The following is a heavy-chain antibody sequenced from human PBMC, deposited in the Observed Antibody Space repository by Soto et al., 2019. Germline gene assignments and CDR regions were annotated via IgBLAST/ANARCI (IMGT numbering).Heavy chain of an antibody. V-gene: IGHV1-18*01. D-gene: IGHD3-22*01. J-gene: IGHJ4*02. Sequence: GASVKVSPQASGYSFCFYGINWVRQAPGQGLEWMGWINPSDGNRNFAHKFEDRVTMTTATSTNTVFLELRSLKSDDTAIYYCARDRLRGYDSSGFYSWGQGTMVTVS. CDR2: INPSDGNR. CDR3: ARDRLRGYDSSGFYS. CDR1: GYSFCFYG.